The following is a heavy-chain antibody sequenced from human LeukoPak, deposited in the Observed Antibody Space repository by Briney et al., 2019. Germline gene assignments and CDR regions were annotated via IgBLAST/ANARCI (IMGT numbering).Heavy chain of an antibody. CDR1: GFTFSSYE. D-gene: IGHD1-26*01. V-gene: IGHV3-48*03. CDR3: ARDLLGATDTPFDP. CDR2: ISSSGSTI. J-gene: IGHJ5*02. Sequence: PGGSLRLSCAASGFTFSSYEMNWVRQAPGKGLEWVSYISSSGSTIYYADSVKGRFTISRDNAKNSLYLQMNSLRAEDTAVYYCARDLLGATDTPFDPWGQGTLVTVSS.